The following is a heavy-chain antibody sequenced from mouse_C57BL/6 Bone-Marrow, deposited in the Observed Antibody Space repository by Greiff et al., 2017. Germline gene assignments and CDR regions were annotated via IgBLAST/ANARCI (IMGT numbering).Heavy chain of an antibody. CDR1: GFNIKDDY. CDR3: TTGGYHGDY. D-gene: IGHD2-2*01. CDR2: IDPENGDT. V-gene: IGHV14-4*01. J-gene: IGHJ2*01. Sequence: EVQLQQSGAELVRPGASVKLSCTASGFNIKDDYMHWVKQRPEQGLEWIGWIDPENGDTEYASKFQGKATITADTSSNTAYLQLSSLTSEETAVYYCTTGGYHGDYWGQGTTLTVSS.